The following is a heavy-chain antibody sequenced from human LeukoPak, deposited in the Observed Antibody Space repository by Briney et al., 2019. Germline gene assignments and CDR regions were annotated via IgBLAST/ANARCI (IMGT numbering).Heavy chain of an antibody. CDR2: ISYDGSNK. CDR1: GFTFSSYA. V-gene: IGHV3-30-3*01. Sequence: GRSLRLSCAASGFTFSSYAMHWVRQAPGKGLEWVAVISYDGSNKYYADSVKGRFTISRDNSKNTLYLQMNSLRAEDTAVYYCARGYENYDFWSGNYYGMDVWGQGTTVTVSS. CDR3: ARGYENYDFWSGNYYGMDV. J-gene: IGHJ6*02. D-gene: IGHD3-3*01.